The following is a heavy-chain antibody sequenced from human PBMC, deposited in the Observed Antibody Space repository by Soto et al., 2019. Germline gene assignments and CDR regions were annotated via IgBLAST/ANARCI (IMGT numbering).Heavy chain of an antibody. J-gene: IGHJ4*02. CDR1: GFTFSSYD. CDR3: ARGAGTDPFDY. V-gene: IGHV3-13*01. Sequence: GGSLRLSCAASGFTFSSYDMHWVRQATGKGLEWVSAIGTAGDTYYPGSVKGRFTISRENAKNSLYLQMNSLRAGDTAVYYCARGAGTDPFDYWGQGTLVTVSS. D-gene: IGHD6-13*01. CDR2: IGTAGDT.